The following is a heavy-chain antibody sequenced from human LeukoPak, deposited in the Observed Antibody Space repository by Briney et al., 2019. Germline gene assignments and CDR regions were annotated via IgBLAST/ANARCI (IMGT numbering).Heavy chain of an antibody. Sequence: GGSLRLSCAASGFTFSTYYMTWVRQAPGKGLQWVANIKQDGSQKYYVDSVQGRFTISRDNAKNSLYLQMNSLRAEDTAVYYCAAQRAVGFDYWGQGTLVTVSS. J-gene: IGHJ4*02. CDR2: IKQDGSQK. D-gene: IGHD6-19*01. CDR3: AAQRAVGFDY. V-gene: IGHV3-7*01. CDR1: GFTFSTYY.